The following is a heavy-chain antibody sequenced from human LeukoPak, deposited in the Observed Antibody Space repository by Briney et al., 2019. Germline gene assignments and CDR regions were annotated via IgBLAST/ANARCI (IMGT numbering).Heavy chain of an antibody. J-gene: IGHJ4*02. CDR3: ATDHFYDSSGYDY. V-gene: IGHV3-23*01. D-gene: IGHD3-22*01. CDR2: ISGSGGST. CDR1: GFTFSSYA. Sequence: TGGSLRLSCAASGFTFSSYAMSWVRQAPGKGLEWVSAISGSGGSTYYADPVKGRFTISRDDSKSTLYLQMNSLRAEDTVVYYCATDHFYDSSGYDYWGQGTLVTVCS.